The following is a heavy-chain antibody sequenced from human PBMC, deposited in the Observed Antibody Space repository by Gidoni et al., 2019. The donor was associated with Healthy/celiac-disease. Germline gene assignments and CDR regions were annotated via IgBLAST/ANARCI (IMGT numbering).Heavy chain of an antibody. Sequence: EVQLVQSGAEVKTPGESLQISCKGSGSSFTSYCIGWVRQMPGKGLEWMGIIYPGDSDTRYSPSFQGQVTISADKSISTAYLQWSSLKASDTAMYYCARPNGDYGGESYYYGMDVWGQGTTVTVSS. D-gene: IGHD4-17*01. CDR1: GSSFTSYC. CDR2: IYPGDSDT. CDR3: ARPNGDYGGESYYYGMDV. J-gene: IGHJ6*02. V-gene: IGHV5-51*01.